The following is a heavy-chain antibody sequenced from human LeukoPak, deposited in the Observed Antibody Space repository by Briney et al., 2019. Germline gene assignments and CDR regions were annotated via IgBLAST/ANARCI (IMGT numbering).Heavy chain of an antibody. D-gene: IGHD4-23*01. Sequence: GGSLRLSCAVSGFTFSSYWMHWVRQAPGKGLVWVSRIDRDGSRINYADSVKGRFTISRDNGKNTLFLQINSLRAEDAAVYYCVRGNDYGGPHYWGQGTLVTVSS. CDR3: VRGNDYGGPHY. J-gene: IGHJ4*02. CDR1: GFTFSSYW. CDR2: IDRDGSRI. V-gene: IGHV3-74*01.